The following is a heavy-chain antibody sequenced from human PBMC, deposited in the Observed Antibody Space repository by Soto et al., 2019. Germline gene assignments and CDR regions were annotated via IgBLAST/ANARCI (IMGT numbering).Heavy chain of an antibody. V-gene: IGHV1-24*01. D-gene: IGHD3-3*01. J-gene: IGHJ4*02. CDR3: ALLGFWSGSNQDY. Sequence: GASVKVSCKVSGYTLTELSMHWVRQAPGKGLEWMGGFDPEDGETIYAQKFQGRVTMTEDTSTDTAYIKLSSLRSEDTAVYYCALLGFWSGSNQDYWGQGTLVTVSS. CDR2: FDPEDGET. CDR1: GYTLTELS.